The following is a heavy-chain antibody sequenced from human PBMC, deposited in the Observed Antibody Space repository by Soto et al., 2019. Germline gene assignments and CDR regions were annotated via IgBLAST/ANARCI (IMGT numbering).Heavy chain of an antibody. V-gene: IGHV4-30-4*01. CDR3: AAYVDTAMGNFDY. J-gene: IGHJ4*02. Sequence: SETLSLTCTVSGGSISSGDYYWSWIRQPPGKGLEWIGYIYYSGSTYYNPSLKSRVTISVDTSKNQFSLKLSSVTAADTGVYYCAAYVDTAMGNFDYWGQGTLVTVSS. CDR2: IYYSGST. D-gene: IGHD5-18*01. CDR1: GGSISSGDYY.